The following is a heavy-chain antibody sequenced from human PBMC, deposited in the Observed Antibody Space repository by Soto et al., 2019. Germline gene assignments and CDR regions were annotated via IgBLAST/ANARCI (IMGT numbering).Heavy chain of an antibody. CDR2: ISGSGSTT. CDR3: ARSSLTYFEF. V-gene: IGHV3-11*01. J-gene: IGHJ4*02. Sequence: QVHLEESGGGLVKPGGSLRLSCTASGFTFSDYYMSWIRQAPGKGLEWLAYISGSGSTTYYTDSVKGRFAISRDNARTSLYLQINSVRVEDSAVYYCARSSLTYFEFWGQGTLVTVSS. CDR1: GFTFSDYY.